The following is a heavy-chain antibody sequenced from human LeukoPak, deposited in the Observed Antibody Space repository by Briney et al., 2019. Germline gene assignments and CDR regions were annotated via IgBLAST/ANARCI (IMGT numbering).Heavy chain of an antibody. J-gene: IGHJ4*02. CDR3: ARDTKPGIVVVPAAVDY. Sequence: NPGGSLRLSCAASGFTFSSYWMSWVRQAPGKGLEWVSSISSSSSYIYYADSVKGRFTISRDNAKNSLYLQMNSLRAEDTAVYYCARDTKPGIVVVPAAVDYWGQGTLVTVSS. CDR1: GFTFSSYW. D-gene: IGHD2-2*01. CDR2: ISSSSSYI. V-gene: IGHV3-21*01.